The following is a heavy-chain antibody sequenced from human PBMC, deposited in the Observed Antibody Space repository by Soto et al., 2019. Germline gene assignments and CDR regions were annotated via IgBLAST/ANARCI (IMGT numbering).Heavy chain of an antibody. CDR2: VRSSGGIT. Sequence: EVPLLESGGGLAQPGGSLRLSCAASGFSISTSGMSWVRQAPGKGLEWISAVRSSGGITYYTESVKGRFTISRDNSNNTLYLQMNSLRAEDTAVYYCAKDAGWLHHYWGQGTLVTVSS. D-gene: IGHD5-12*01. J-gene: IGHJ4*02. CDR1: GFSISTSG. V-gene: IGHV3-23*01. CDR3: AKDAGWLHHY.